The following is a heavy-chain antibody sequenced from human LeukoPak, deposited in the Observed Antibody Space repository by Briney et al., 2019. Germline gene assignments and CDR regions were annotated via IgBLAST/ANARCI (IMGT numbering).Heavy chain of an antibody. CDR3: AKCGPPRRTFFDY. V-gene: IGHV3-23*01. CDR1: GFTFSSYA. J-gene: IGHJ4*02. CDR2: ISGSGGST. D-gene: IGHD2/OR15-2a*01. Sequence: HPGGSLRLSCAASGFTFSSYAMSWVRQAPGKGLEWVSAISGSGGSTYYADSVKGQFTISRDNSKNTLYLQMNSLRAEDTAVYYCAKCGPPRRTFFDYWGQGTLVTVSS.